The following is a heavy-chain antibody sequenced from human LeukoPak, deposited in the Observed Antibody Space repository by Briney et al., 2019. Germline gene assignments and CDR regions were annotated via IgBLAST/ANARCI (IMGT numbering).Heavy chain of an antibody. CDR2: ISGSGDNT. V-gene: IGHV3-23*01. D-gene: IGHD3-10*01. CDR3: AKVTYGSGAYGAFDY. CDR1: GFTFSSHG. J-gene: IGHJ4*02. Sequence: GGSLRLSCAASGFTFSSHGMSWVRQAPGKGLEWVSTISGSGDNTYYADSVKGRFTISRDNSKNTLYLQMNSLRAEDTAVYYCAKVTYGSGAYGAFDYWGQGTLVTVSS.